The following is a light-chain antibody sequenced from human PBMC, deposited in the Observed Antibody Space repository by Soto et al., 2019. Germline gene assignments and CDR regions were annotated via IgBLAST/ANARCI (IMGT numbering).Light chain of an antibody. V-gene: IGKV3D-15*01. CDR3: QQYNNWPQT. CDR1: QSVSSN. J-gene: IGKJ1*01. Sequence: EIVMTQSPATLSVSAGERATLSCRASQSVSSNLAWYQQKPGQAPRLLIYDASTRPTGIPARFSGSGSGTEFTLTISSLQSEDFAVYYCQQYNNWPQTFGQGTKVDIK. CDR2: DAS.